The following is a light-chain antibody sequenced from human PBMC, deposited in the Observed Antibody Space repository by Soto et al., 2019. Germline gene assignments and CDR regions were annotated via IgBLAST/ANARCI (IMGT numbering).Light chain of an antibody. CDR1: SSDVGSYNL. CDR3: CSYAGSSSLYV. J-gene: IGLJ1*01. CDR2: EGS. Sequence: QSVLTQPDSVSGSPGQSITISCTGTSSDVGSYNLVSWYQQHPGKAPKLMIYEGSKRPSGVSNRFSGSKSGNTASLTISGLQAEDEADYYCCSYAGSSSLYVFGTGTKLTVL. V-gene: IGLV2-23*01.